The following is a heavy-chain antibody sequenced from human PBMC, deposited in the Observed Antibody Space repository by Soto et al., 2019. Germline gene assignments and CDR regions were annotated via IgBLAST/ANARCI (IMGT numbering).Heavy chain of an antibody. CDR1: GGTFSSYA. J-gene: IGHJ6*02. CDR3: ARVQSAVVVAATPHLLAFMDV. D-gene: IGHD2-15*01. Sequence: SVKVSCKASGGTFSSYAISWVRQAPGQGLEWMGGIIPIFGTANYAQKFQGRVTITADKSTSTAYMELSSLRSEDTAVYYCARVQSAVVVAATPHLLAFMDVWGQETTVTLSS. V-gene: IGHV1-69*06. CDR2: IIPIFGTA.